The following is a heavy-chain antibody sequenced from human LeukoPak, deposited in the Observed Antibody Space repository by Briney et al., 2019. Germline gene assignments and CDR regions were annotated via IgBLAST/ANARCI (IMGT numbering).Heavy chain of an antibody. V-gene: IGHV1-18*01. J-gene: IGHJ1*01. CDR3: ARDAVTYYDFWSGYSYFQH. CDR1: GYTFTSYG. Sequence: ASVTVSCTASGYTFTSYGISWVRQAPGQGLEWMGWISAYNGNTNYAQTLQGRVTMTTDTSTSTAYMELRSLRSDDTAVYYCARDAVTYYDFWSGYSYFQHWGQGTLVTVSS. CDR2: ISAYNGNT. D-gene: IGHD3-3*01.